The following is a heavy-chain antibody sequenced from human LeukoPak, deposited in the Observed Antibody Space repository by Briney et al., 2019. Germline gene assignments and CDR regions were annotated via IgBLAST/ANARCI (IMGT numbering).Heavy chain of an antibody. CDR2: ISYDGSNK. CDR1: GFTFSSYA. J-gene: IGHJ6*03. Sequence: GGSLRLSCAASGFTFSSYAMSWVRQAPGKGLEWVAVISYDGSNKYYADSVKGRFTISRDNSKNTLYLQMNSLRAEDTAVYYCAKASSEDYYYMDVWGKGTTVTVSS. CDR3: AKASSEDYYYMDV. D-gene: IGHD6-19*01. V-gene: IGHV3-30*18.